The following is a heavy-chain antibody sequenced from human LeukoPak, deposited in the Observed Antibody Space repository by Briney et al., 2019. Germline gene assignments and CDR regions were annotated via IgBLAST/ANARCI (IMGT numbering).Heavy chain of an antibody. CDR1: GGSISSGGYY. D-gene: IGHD3-22*01. Sequence: SETLSLTCTVSGGSISSGGYYWSWIRRHPGKGLEWIGYIYYSGSTYYNPSLKSRVTISVDTSKNQFSLKLSSVTAADTAVYCCARRLGYYDSSGPIDYWGQGTLVTVSS. CDR2: IYYSGST. CDR3: ARRLGYYDSSGPIDY. J-gene: IGHJ4*02. V-gene: IGHV4-31*03.